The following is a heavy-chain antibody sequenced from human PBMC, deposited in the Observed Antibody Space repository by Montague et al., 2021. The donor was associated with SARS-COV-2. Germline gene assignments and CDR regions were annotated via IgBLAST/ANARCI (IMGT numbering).Heavy chain of an antibody. CDR3: TSGREGNYNVMDV. D-gene: IGHD1-1*01. Sequence: CAISGDSVSINSATWNWVRQSPSRGFKWLGRTYYRSKWYNDYAVSVRGRVTINPDTSKNQFSLQLNSVTPEDTAIYYCTSGREGNYNVMDVWGQGTTVTVSS. V-gene: IGHV6-1*01. CDR2: TYYRSKWYN. J-gene: IGHJ6*02. CDR1: GDSVSINSAT.